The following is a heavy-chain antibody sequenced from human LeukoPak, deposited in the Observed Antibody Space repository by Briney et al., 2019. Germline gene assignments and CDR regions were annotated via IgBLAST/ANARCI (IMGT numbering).Heavy chain of an antibody. CDR2: ISSSSSYI. V-gene: IGHV3-21*01. Sequence: NPGGSLRLSRAASGFTFSSYSMNWVRQAPGKGLEWVSSISSSSSYIYYADSVKGRFTISRDNAKNSLYLQMNSLRAEDTAVYYCARGAPPKNLADYWGQGTLVTVSS. D-gene: IGHD2/OR15-2a*01. J-gene: IGHJ4*02. CDR1: GFTFSSYS. CDR3: ARGAPPKNLADY.